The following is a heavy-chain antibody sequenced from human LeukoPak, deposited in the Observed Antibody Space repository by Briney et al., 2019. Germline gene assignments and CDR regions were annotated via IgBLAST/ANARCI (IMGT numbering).Heavy chain of an antibody. D-gene: IGHD3-3*01. Sequence: SETLSLTCTVSGGSISSYYWSWIRQPPGKGLEWIGYIYYSGSTNYNPSLKSRVTISLDTAKNQFSLKLSSVTAADTAVYYCARGQTYYDFWSGHTLNYFDYWGQGTLVTVSS. CDR2: IYYSGST. CDR1: GGSISSYY. J-gene: IGHJ4*02. CDR3: ARGQTYYDFWSGHTLNYFDY. V-gene: IGHV4-59*01.